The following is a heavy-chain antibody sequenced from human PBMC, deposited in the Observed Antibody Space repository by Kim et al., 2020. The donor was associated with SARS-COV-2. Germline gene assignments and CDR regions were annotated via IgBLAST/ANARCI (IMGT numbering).Heavy chain of an antibody. V-gene: IGHV4-30-2*01. J-gene: IGHJ4*02. CDR1: GGSISSGGYP. D-gene: IGHD3-10*01. CDR2: VYYSGST. Sequence: SETLSLTCAVSGGSISSGGYPWGWIRQPPGKGLEWIGYVYYSGSTYYNPSLKSRVTISVDTSKNQLSLKLSSVTAADTAVYYCARGGGSCFNGWDCWGQG. CDR3: ARGGGSCFNGWDC.